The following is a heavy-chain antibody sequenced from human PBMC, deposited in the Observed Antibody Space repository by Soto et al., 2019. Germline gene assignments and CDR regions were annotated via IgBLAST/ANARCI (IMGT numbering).Heavy chain of an antibody. CDR2: ISYDGSNK. Sequence: PGGSLRLSCAASGFTFSSYGMHWVRQAPGKGLEWVAVISYDGSNKYYADSVKGLFTISRDNSKNTLYLQMNSLRAEDTAVYYCAKDLMSGYPDYWGQGTLVTVS. V-gene: IGHV3-30*18. D-gene: IGHD3-3*01. J-gene: IGHJ4*02. CDR3: AKDLMSGYPDY. CDR1: GFTFSSYG.